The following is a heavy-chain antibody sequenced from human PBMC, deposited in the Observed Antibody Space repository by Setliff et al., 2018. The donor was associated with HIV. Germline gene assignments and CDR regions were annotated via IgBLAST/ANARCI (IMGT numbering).Heavy chain of an antibody. V-gene: IGHV4-59*01. CDR2: IYTTGST. CDR1: GGSISSYY. CDR3: ARVPPEYSSSSQAFDI. J-gene: IGHJ3*02. D-gene: IGHD6-6*01. Sequence: SETLSLTCTVSGGSISSYYWSWIRQPPGKGLEWIGYIYTTGSTNYNPSLTSRVTISVDTSKNKFSLKMRSVTAADTAVYYCARVPPEYSSSSQAFDIWGQGTKVTVSS.